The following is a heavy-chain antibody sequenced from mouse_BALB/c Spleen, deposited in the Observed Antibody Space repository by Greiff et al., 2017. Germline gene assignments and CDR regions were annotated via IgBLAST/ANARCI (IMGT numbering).Heavy chain of an antibody. CDR2: ISSGGSYT. V-gene: IGHV5-9-1*01. Sequence: EVMLVESGGGLVKPGGSLKLSCAASGFTFSSYAMSWVRQTPEKRLEWVATISSGGSYTYYPDSVKGRFTISRDNAKNTLYLQMSSLRSEDTAMYYCASSGYGTPFAYWGQGTLVTVSA. CDR1: GFTFSSYA. J-gene: IGHJ3*01. CDR3: ASSGYGTPFAY. D-gene: IGHD3-1*01.